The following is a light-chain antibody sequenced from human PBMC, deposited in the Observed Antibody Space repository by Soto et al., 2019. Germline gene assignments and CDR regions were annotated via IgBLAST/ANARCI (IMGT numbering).Light chain of an antibody. V-gene: IGKV1-39*01. J-gene: IGKJ3*01. CDR3: QHTYNTPFT. CDR1: QSISRY. CDR2: AAS. Sequence: DIQMTQAPSSLSASVGDRVTITCRASQSISRYVNWYQQKPRKAPRLLIFAASSLQGGVPSRFSGSGSGTDFTLTISSLQTEDFATYYCQHTYNTPFTFGPGTKVDIK.